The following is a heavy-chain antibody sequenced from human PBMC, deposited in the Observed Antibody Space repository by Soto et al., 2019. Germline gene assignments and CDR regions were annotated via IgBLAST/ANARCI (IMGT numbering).Heavy chain of an antibody. V-gene: IGHV1-8*02. Sequence: VKVSCKASGYTFTSYGISWVRQAPGQGLEWMGWMNPNSGNTGYAQKFQGRVTMTRNTSISTAYMELSSLRSEDTAVYYCVVWPVQLAMPHDAFDIWGQGTMVTVSS. CDR3: VVWPVQLAMPHDAFDI. J-gene: IGHJ3*02. CDR2: MNPNSGNT. CDR1: GYTFTSYG. D-gene: IGHD2-2*01.